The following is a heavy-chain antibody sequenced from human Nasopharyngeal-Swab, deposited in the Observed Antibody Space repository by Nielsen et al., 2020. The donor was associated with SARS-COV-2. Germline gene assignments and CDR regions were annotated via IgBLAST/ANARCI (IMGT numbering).Heavy chain of an antibody. D-gene: IGHD5-18*01. CDR1: GGSISDYH. CDR3: ARRGKDSYGYHCYYMDV. V-gene: IGHV4-59*08. Sequence: SETLSLTCSVSGGSISDYHWSWIRQPPGKGLEWIGYIYSNGGTNYNPSFKSRLTTSVDTSKNQFSLKLSSVTAEDTAVYYCARRGKDSYGYHCYYMDVWGKGATVTVSS. J-gene: IGHJ6*03. CDR2: IYSNGGT.